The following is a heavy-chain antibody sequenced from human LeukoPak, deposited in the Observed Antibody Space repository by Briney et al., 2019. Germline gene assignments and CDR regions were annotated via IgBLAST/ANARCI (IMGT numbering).Heavy chain of an antibody. CDR2: IDRDGSRI. Sequence: GGSLRLSCAVSGFTFSSYWMHWVRQAPGKGLVWVSRIDRDGSRINYADSVKGRFTISRDNGKNTLFLQMNSLRAEDTAVYYCAKLSLSGRSQSADYWGQGTLVTVSS. V-gene: IGHV3-74*01. CDR1: GFTFSSYW. D-gene: IGHD3-10*01. J-gene: IGHJ4*02. CDR3: AKLSLSGRSQSADY.